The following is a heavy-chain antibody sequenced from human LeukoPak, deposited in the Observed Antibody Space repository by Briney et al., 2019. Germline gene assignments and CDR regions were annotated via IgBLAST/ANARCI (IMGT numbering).Heavy chain of an antibody. CDR3: ARETDSSGYYFDY. CDR1: GFTFSSYG. J-gene: IGHJ4*02. Sequence: GRSLRLSCAASGFTFSSYGMHWVRQAPGKGLEWVAVIWYDGGNKYYADSVKGRFTISRDNSKNTLYLQMNSLRAEDTAVYYCARETDSSGYYFDYWGQGTLVTVSS. D-gene: IGHD3-22*01. CDR2: IWYDGGNK. V-gene: IGHV3-33*01.